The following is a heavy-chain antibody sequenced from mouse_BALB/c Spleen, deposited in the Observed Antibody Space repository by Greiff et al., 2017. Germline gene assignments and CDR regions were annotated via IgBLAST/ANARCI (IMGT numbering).Heavy chain of an antibody. Sequence: VQLQQSGAELVRPGASVKLSCKASGYTFTSYWINWVKQRPGQGLEWIGNIYPSDSYTNYNQKFKDKATLTVDKSSSTAYMQLSSPTSEDSAVYYCTRGEELVRPWFAYWGQGTLVTVSA. CDR2: IYPSDSYT. J-gene: IGHJ3*01. CDR3: TRGEELVRPWFAY. V-gene: IGHV1-69*02. CDR1: GYTFTSYW.